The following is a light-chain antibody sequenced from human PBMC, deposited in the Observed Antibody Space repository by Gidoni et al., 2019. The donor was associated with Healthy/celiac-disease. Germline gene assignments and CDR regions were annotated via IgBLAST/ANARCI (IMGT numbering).Light chain of an antibody. CDR2: SDN. V-gene: IGLV1-44*01. Sequence: QSVLTPPPSASVTPGQSLTISCAGSSYNIGTNTVTWYQQRPGTAPKLLVYSDNQRPSGVPDRFSGSKSGTSASLAISGLQSEDEADYYCASWDGSLNVVLFGGGTKLTVL. CDR3: ASWDGSLNVVL. CDR1: SYNIGTNT. J-gene: IGLJ2*01.